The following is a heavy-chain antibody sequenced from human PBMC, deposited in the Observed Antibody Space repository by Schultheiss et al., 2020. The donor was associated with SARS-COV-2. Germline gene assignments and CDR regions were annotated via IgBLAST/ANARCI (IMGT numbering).Heavy chain of an antibody. J-gene: IGHJ4*02. CDR3: ARPRHYYGSGVYYHDFDW. CDR2: IRSKANSYAT. Sequence: GGSMRLSCAASGFTFSGSAMHWVRQASGKGLEWVGRIRSKANSYATAYAASVKGRFTISRDDSKNTVSLQMNSLRPEDTAVYYCARPRHYYGSGVYYHDFDWWGLGTLVTVSS. CDR1: GFTFSGSA. V-gene: IGHV3-73*01. D-gene: IGHD3-10*01.